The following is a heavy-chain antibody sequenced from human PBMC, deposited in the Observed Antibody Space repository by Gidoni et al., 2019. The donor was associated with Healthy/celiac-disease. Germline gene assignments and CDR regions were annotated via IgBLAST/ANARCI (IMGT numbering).Heavy chain of an antibody. CDR1: GYTFTSYG. Sequence: QVQLVQSGAEVKKPGASVTVSCKASGYTFTSYGIRWVRQAPGQGLEWMGLISAYNGNTNYAQKLQGRVTMTTDTSTSTAYMGLRSLRSDATAVYYGARVLASGTAGGGMDVWGQGTTVTVSS. V-gene: IGHV1-18*01. D-gene: IGHD1-1*01. CDR3: ARVLASGTAGGGMDV. J-gene: IGHJ6*02. CDR2: ISAYNGNT.